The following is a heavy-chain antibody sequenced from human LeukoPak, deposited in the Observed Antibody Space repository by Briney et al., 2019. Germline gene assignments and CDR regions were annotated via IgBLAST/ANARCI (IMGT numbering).Heavy chain of an antibody. CDR1: GGSISSYY. D-gene: IGHD6-19*01. Sequence: SETLSLTCTVSGGSISSYYWSWIRQPPGKGLDWIGYIYYSGSTNYNPSLKSRATISVDTSKNQFSLKLSSVTAADTAVYYCARLSSGWERGLDYWGQGTLVTVSS. J-gene: IGHJ4*02. CDR3: ARLSSGWERGLDY. V-gene: IGHV4-59*01. CDR2: IYYSGST.